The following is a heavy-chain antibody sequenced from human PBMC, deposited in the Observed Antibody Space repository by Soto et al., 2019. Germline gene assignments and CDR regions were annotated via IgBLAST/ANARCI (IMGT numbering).Heavy chain of an antibody. J-gene: IGHJ6*03. CDR2: IYYSGST. Sequence: PSETLSLTCTVSGGSISSGGYYWSWIRQHPGKGLEGIGYIYYSGSTYYNPSLKSRVTISVDTSKNQFSRKLSSVTAADTAVYYCARDVQGYCSGGSCPYYYYYMDVWGKGTTVTVSS. V-gene: IGHV4-31*03. D-gene: IGHD2-15*01. CDR1: GGSISSGGYY. CDR3: ARDVQGYCSGGSCPYYYYYMDV.